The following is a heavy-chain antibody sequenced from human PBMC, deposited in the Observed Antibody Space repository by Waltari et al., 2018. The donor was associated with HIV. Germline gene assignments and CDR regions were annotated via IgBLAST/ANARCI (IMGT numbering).Heavy chain of an antibody. Sequence: QVQLVESGGGVVQPGRSLRLPCAASGFPFSRYGMHWVRQAPGKGLEWVAVIWYDGSNKYYADSVKGRFIISRDNSENKLYLEMNSLRVEDTAVYYCARRDGYNLVDFWGQGTLVTVSS. CDR2: IWYDGSNK. CDR1: GFPFSRYG. J-gene: IGHJ4*02. CDR3: ARRDGYNLVDF. V-gene: IGHV3-33*01. D-gene: IGHD5-12*01.